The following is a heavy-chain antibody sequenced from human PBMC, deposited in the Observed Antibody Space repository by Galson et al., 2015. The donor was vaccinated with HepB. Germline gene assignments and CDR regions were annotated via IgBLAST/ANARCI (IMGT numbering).Heavy chain of an antibody. J-gene: IGHJ2*01. CDR3: ARTSVPAASPFDL. D-gene: IGHD2-2*01. Sequence: SLRLSCAASGFTFSDYYMSWIRQAPGKGLEWVSYISSSSSYTNYADSVKGRFTISRDNAKNSLYLQMNSLRAEDTAVYYCARTSVPAASPFDLWGRGTLVTVSS. CDR1: GFTFSDYY. V-gene: IGHV3-11*03. CDR2: ISSSSSYT.